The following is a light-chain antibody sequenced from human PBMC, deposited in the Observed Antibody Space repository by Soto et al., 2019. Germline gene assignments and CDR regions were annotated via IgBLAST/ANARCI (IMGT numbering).Light chain of an antibody. J-gene: IGKJ1*01. CDR2: GAS. CDR1: QTVGNNY. CDR3: RQSATSPRT. V-gene: IGKV3-20*01. Sequence: EIVLTQSPGTLSLSPGERATLSCRASQTVGNNYLDWYQQKPGQAPRLLIYGASSRATVIQDRFSGSGSGTDFTLTISRLEPEDFAVYYCRQSATSPRTFGQGTKVEIK.